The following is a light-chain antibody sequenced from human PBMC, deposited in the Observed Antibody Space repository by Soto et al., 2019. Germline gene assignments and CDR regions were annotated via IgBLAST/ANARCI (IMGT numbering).Light chain of an antibody. J-gene: IGKJ1*01. CDR2: AAS. CDR1: QSIRNC. CDR3: QQSYDTPPWT. V-gene: IGKV1-39*01. Sequence: DIQLTQFPSSLPASVGDRITITCRASQSIRNCLSWFQQKPGKAPKLLIYAASRLQSGVPLRFSGSGSGTDFSLTISDLQPDDFATYYCQQSYDTPPWTFGQGTRVEVK.